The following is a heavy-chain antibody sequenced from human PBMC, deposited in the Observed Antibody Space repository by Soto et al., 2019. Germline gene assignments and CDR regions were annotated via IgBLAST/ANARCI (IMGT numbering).Heavy chain of an antibody. CDR2: IYSSGTT. CDR1: GFTVTSNY. Sequence: AGGSLRLSCAASGFTVTSNYMNWVRQAPGKGLEWVSIIYSSGTTYYADSVKGRFTISRDKSKNTLYLQMRNLRAEDTAIYYCARVDTYDYYYAMDVWGQGTTVTVSS. J-gene: IGHJ6*02. D-gene: IGHD5-18*01. CDR3: ARVDTYDYYYAMDV. V-gene: IGHV3-53*01.